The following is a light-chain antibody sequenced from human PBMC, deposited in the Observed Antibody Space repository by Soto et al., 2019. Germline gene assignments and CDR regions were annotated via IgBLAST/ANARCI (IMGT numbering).Light chain of an antibody. CDR1: SSDVGGYNY. CDR3: SSYAGSISYVV. J-gene: IGLJ2*01. CDR2: EVN. V-gene: IGLV2-8*01. Sequence: QSALTQPPSASGSPGQSVAISCTGTSSDVGGYNYVSWYQQHPGKAPKLMIYEVNKRPSGVPDRFSGSKSGNTASLTVSGLQAEDEADYYCSSYAGSISYVVFGGGTKLTVL.